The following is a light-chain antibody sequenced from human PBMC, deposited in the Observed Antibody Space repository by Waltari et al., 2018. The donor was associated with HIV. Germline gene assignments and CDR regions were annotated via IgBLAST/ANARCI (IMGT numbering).Light chain of an antibody. Sequence: QSALTQPASVSGSPGQSITISCTGASMDVGRSTYVAWYQQYPGKAPTLILYEVSSRPSWVSNRFSASKSGNTASLTISGLLAEDEADYYCCSYTSSDSYVFGTGTKVTVL. CDR2: EVS. CDR1: SMDVGRSTY. V-gene: IGLV2-14*01. CDR3: CSYTSSDSYV. J-gene: IGLJ1*01.